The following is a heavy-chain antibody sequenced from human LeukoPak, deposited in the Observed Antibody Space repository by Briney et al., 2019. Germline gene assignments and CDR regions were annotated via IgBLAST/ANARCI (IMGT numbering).Heavy chain of an antibody. Sequence: GGSLRLSCAASGFTFSSYWMGWVRQAPGKGLEWVANIAKDGRGKNYVDSVKGRFTISRDNAKNSLYLQMNSLRAEDTAVYYCARVGIVATSTGYFDYWGQGTLVTVSS. V-gene: IGHV3-7*01. J-gene: IGHJ4*02. CDR2: IAKDGRGK. CDR3: ARVGIVATSTGYFDY. CDR1: GFTFSSYW. D-gene: IGHD5-12*01.